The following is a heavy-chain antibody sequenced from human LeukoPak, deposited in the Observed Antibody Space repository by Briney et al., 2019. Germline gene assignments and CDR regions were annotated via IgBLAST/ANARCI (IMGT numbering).Heavy chain of an antibody. CDR1: GVIFSSYN. CDR3: AKGAYYYSYYMDV. CDR2: ILYDGSKK. V-gene: IGHV3-30*18. Sequence: GGSLRLSCAASGVIFSSYNMHGGRQAPGKGLEWVAAILYDGSKKYYADSVRGRVSVYRDNSNYTLYMELNSLRAEDTAVYYCAKGAYYYSYYMDVWGKGTTVTVSS. J-gene: IGHJ6*03.